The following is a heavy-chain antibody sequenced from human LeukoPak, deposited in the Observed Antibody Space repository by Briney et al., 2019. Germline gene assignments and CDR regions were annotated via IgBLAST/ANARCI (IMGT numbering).Heavy chain of an antibody. D-gene: IGHD2-15*01. V-gene: IGHV1-46*01. CDR3: ARDGGRSRDSARKPLDY. CDR2: ISPSGGST. J-gene: IGHJ4*02. Sequence: ASVKVSCKASGYTFTSYYMHWVRQAPGQGLEWMGIISPSGGSTSYAQKFQGRVTMTRDTSTSAVYMELSSLRSEDTAVYYCARDGGRSRDSARKPLDYWGQGTLVTVSS. CDR1: GYTFTSYY.